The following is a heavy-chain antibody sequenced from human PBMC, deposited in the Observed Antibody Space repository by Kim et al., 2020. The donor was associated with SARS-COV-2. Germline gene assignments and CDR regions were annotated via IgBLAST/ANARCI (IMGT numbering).Heavy chain of an antibody. CDR1: GFTFGDYA. D-gene: IGHD3-16*01. CDR2: MSGNGKTT. CDR3: AKDIKDRITIIRKNGGWLDP. Sequence: GGSLRLSCAASGFTFGDYAMTWVRQAPGKGLEWVASMSGNGKTTTYADSVKGRFSISRDNSKNTLYLQMSSLRAEDTAIYYCAKDIKDRITIIRKNGGWLDPWGQGTLVTVSS. J-gene: IGHJ5*02. V-gene: IGHV3-23*01.